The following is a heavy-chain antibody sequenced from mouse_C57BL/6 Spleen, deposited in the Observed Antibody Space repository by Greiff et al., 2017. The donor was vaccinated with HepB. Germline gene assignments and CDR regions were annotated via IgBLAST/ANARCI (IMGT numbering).Heavy chain of an antibody. CDR1: GYTFTSYW. D-gene: IGHD1-1*01. CDR2: IYPSDSET. CDR3: ARGATVPGYFDV. Sequence: VQLQQPGAELVRPGSSVKLSCKASGYTFTSYWMDWVKQRPGQGLEWIGNIYPSDSETHYNQKFKDTATLTVDKSSSTAYMQLSSLTSEDSAVYYCARGATVPGYFDVWGTGTTVTVSS. J-gene: IGHJ1*03. V-gene: IGHV1-61*01.